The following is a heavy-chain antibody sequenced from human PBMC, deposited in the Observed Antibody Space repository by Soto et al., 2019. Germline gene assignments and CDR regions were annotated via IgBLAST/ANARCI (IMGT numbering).Heavy chain of an antibody. CDR1: GFTFSSYA. J-gene: IGHJ4*02. D-gene: IGHD3-16*02. CDR2: ISGSGGST. V-gene: IGHV3-23*01. CDR3: AKDRDAYNMITFGGVIANYFDY. Sequence: SLRLSCAASGFTFSSYAMSWVRQAPGKGLEWVSAISGSGGSTYYADSVKGRFTISRDNSKNTLYLQMNSLRAEDTAVYYCAKDRDAYNMITFGGVIANYFDYWGQGTLVTVSS.